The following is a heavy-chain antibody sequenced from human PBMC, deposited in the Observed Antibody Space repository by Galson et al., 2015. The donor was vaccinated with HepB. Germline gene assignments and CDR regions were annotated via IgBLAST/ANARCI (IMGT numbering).Heavy chain of an antibody. V-gene: IGHV3-7*03. CDR1: GFTFSSYW. Sequence: SLRLSCAASGFTFSSYWMNWVRQAPGKGLEWVANIKQDGSEEYYVDSVKGRFTISRDNAKNSLYLQMSSLRAEDTAVYYCAGSYSGAYYTLRYWGQGTLVTVFS. J-gene: IGHJ4*02. CDR2: IKQDGSEE. CDR3: AGSYSGAYYTLRY. D-gene: IGHD1-26*01.